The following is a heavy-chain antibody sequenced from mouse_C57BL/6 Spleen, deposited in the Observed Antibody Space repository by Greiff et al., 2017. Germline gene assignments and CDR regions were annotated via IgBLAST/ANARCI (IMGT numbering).Heavy chain of an antibody. J-gene: IGHJ4*01. D-gene: IGHD2-3*01. V-gene: IGHV2-2*01. Sequence: QVQLKESGPGLVQPSQSLSITCTVSGFSLTSYGVHWVRQSPGKGLEWLGVIWSGGSTVYNAAFISRLSISKDNSKSPVFFKMNSLQADDTAIYYCARNSDGYYVDAMDYWGQGTSVTVSS. CDR2: IWSGGST. CDR1: GFSLTSYG. CDR3: ARNSDGYYVDAMDY.